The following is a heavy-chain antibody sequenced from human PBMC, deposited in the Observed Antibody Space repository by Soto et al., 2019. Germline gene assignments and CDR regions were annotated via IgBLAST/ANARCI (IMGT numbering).Heavy chain of an antibody. J-gene: IGHJ4*02. CDR2: ISGSGRST. CDR3: AKFSATSIYDISSVPDY. V-gene: IGHV3-23*01. D-gene: IGHD6-6*01. Sequence: RRLSCAASGFTFSNYGMTWVRQAPGKGLEWVSAISGSGRSTFYADSVKGRFTISRDNSKNTLYLQMNSLRAEDTAVYYCAKFSATSIYDISSVPDYWGQGTLVTVSS. CDR1: GFTFSNYG.